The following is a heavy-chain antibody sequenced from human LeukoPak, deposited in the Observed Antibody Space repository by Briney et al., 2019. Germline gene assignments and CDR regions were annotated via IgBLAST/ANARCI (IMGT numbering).Heavy chain of an antibody. J-gene: IGHJ4*02. Sequence: GGSLRLSCAASGFTFSDYYMSWVRQAPGKGLEWISYISSSDSPVYYADSVKGRFTISRDNAKNSLYLQMNYLRAEDTAVYYCVRGRDKRSMVGATSEDFNYWGQGTLVTVSS. D-gene: IGHD1-26*01. CDR3: VRGRDKRSMVGATSEDFNY. CDR2: ISSSDSPV. CDR1: GFTFSDYY. V-gene: IGHV3-11*01.